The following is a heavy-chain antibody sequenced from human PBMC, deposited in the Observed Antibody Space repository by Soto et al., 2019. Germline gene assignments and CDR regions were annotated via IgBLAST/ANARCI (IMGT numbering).Heavy chain of an antibody. D-gene: IGHD3-9*01. J-gene: IGHJ4*02. Sequence: EVQLVESGGGLFQPGGSLRLSCAASGCTFNNYWIHWVRQAPGKGLVWVSRIKYDATSTNYADYVKGRFSIYRDNAKNTRYLQMSSLRGDDTAVYYCARGALRSYYFAYWGQGSLVTVSS. CDR3: ARGALRSYYFAY. CDR2: IKYDATST. CDR1: GCTFNNYW. V-gene: IGHV3-74*01.